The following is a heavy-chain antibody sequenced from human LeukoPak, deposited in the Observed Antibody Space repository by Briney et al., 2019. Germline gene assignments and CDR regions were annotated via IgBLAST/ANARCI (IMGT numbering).Heavy chain of an antibody. CDR1: GGSISSSIDY. J-gene: IGHJ4*02. CDR2: IYYSGST. CDR3: ARENYYDSSGYLDY. Sequence: PSETLSLTCTVSGGSISSSIDYWGWVRQPPGKGLEWIGTIYYSGSTNYNPSLKSRVTISVDTSKNQFSLKLSSVTAADTAVYYCARENYYDSSGYLDYWGQGTLVTVSS. V-gene: IGHV4-39*07. D-gene: IGHD3-22*01.